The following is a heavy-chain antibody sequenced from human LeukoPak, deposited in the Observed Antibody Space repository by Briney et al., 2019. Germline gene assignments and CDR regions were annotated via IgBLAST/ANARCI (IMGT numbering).Heavy chain of an antibody. CDR2: IYYSGST. D-gene: IGHD3-9*01. V-gene: IGHV4-34*01. CDR3: ARDLRYFDWRFDAFDI. Sequence: NPSETLSLTCAVYGGSFSGYYWGWIRQPPGKGLEWIGSIYYSGSTYYNPSLKSRVTISVDTSKNQFSLKLSSVTAADTAVYYCARDLRYFDWRFDAFDIWGQGTMVTVSS. CDR1: GGSFSGYY. J-gene: IGHJ3*02.